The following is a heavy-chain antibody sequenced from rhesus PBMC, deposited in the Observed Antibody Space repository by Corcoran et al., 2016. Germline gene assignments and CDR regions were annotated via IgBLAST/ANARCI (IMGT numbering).Heavy chain of an antibody. D-gene: IGHD6-25*01. CDR1: GYSISSGYD. CDR2: FYGSSGST. J-gene: IGHJ4*01. V-gene: IGHV4-76*01. CDR3: ARDGGSWKGYFDY. Sequence: QVQLQESGPGVVKPSETLSLTCAVSGYSISSGYDWSWIRQPPGKGLEWIRYFYGSSGSTNYNPSLKNLVTISKDTSKNQFSLKLSSVTAADTAVYYCARDGGSWKGYFDYWGQGVLVTVSS.